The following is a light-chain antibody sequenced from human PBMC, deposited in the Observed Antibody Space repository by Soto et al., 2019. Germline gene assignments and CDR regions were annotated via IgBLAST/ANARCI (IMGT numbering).Light chain of an antibody. V-gene: IGKV3-15*01. CDR3: QQYNNCPPWT. Sequence: EIVMTQSPATLSVSPGERATLSCRASQSVSSNLAWYQQKPGQAPRLLIYGASTRATGIPARFSGSGSGTEFTLTISSLQSEVFSVYYCQQYNNCPPWTFCQGTKLDIK. J-gene: IGKJ1*01. CDR1: QSVSSN. CDR2: GAS.